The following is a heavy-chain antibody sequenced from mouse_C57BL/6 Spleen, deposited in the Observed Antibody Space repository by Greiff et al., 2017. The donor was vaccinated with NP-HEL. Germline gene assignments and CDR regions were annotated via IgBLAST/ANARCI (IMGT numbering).Heavy chain of an antibody. CDR2: INPNNGGT. Sequence: EVQLQQSGPELVKPGASVKMSCKASGYTFTDYNMHWVKQSHGKSLEWIGYINPNNGGTSYNQKFKGKATLTVNKSSSTAYMELSSRTSEDSAVYYVARWIITTVVATSNCDYWGKGTTLTVSS. CDR1: GYTFTDYN. CDR3: ARWIITTVVATSNCDY. D-gene: IGHD1-1*01. J-gene: IGHJ2*01. V-gene: IGHV1-22*01.